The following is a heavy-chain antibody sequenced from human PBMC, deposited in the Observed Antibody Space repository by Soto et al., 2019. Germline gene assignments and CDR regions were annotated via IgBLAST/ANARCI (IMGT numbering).Heavy chain of an antibody. D-gene: IGHD3-9*01. CDR3: ARGRGRWAISYYGMDV. CDR1: GYTFTSYD. J-gene: IGHJ6*02. V-gene: IGHV1-8*01. Sequence: QVQLVQSGAEVKKPGASVKVSCKASGYTFTSYDINWVRQATGQGLEWMGWMNPNSGNTGYAQKFQGRVTMTRNTTIRTAYMELSSLRSEDTAVYYCARGRGRWAISYYGMDVWGQGTTVTVSS. CDR2: MNPNSGNT.